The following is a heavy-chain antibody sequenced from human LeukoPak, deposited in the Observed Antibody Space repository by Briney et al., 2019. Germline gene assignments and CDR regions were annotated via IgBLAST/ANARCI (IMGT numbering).Heavy chain of an antibody. V-gene: IGHV1-2*02. Sequence: ASVKVSCKASGYTFTGYYMHWVRQAPGQGLEWMGWINPNSGGTIYAQKFQGRVTMTRDTSISTAYMELSSLRADDTAVYFCARVASTTRRHGAFDIWGQGTLVTVAS. CDR3: ARVASTTRRHGAFDI. D-gene: IGHD1-1*01. J-gene: IGHJ3*02. CDR2: INPNSGGT. CDR1: GYTFTGYY.